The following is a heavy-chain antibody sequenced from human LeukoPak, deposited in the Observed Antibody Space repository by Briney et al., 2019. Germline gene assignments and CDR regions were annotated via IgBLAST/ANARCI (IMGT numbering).Heavy chain of an antibody. CDR3: ARDSGVVVPAASPAADAFDI. V-gene: IGHV4-31*03. CDR2: ISYSGSA. J-gene: IGHJ3*02. D-gene: IGHD2-2*01. Sequence: SQTLSLTCTVSGGSMRSGGYYWSWIRQLPGKGLEWIGYISYSGSAYYNPSLTSRVTLSVDTSQNQFSLELSSVTAADTAVYYCARDSGVVVPAASPAADAFDIWGQGTMVTVSS. CDR1: GGSMRSGGYY.